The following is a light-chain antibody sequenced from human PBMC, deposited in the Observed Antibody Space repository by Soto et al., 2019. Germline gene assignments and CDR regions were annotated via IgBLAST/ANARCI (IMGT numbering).Light chain of an antibody. CDR1: QSVSSSY. Sequence: EIVLTQSPGTLSLSPGERATLSCRACQSVSSSYLAWYQQKPGQAPRLLIYGASSRATGIPDRFSGSGSGTDFILTISRLEPEDFAVYYCQQYGSSPPLTFGGGTKVEIK. CDR3: QQYGSSPPLT. V-gene: IGKV3-20*01. CDR2: GAS. J-gene: IGKJ4*01.